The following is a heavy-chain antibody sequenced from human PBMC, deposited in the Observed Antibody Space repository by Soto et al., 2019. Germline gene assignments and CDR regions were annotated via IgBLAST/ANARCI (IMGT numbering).Heavy chain of an antibody. CDR3: ARDRLGYDSSGYYYVGAFDI. CDR1: GGSISSGDYY. CDR2: IYYSGST. Sequence: QVQLQESGPGLVKPSQTLSLTCTVSGGSISSGDYYWSWIRQPPGKGLEWIGYIYYSGSTYYNPSLESRVTISVDTSKNQFSLKLSSVTAADTAVYYCARDRLGYDSSGYYYVGAFDIWGQGTMVTVSS. D-gene: IGHD3-22*01. J-gene: IGHJ3*02. V-gene: IGHV4-30-4*01.